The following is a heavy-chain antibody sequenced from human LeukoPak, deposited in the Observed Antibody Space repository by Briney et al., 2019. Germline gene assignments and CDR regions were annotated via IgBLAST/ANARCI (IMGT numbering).Heavy chain of an antibody. J-gene: IGHJ6*04. CDR3: ARDVRLRYFDWLLYNYYYYGMDV. CDR1: GYTFTSYG. V-gene: IGHV1-18*04. Sequence: GASVKVSCKASGYTFTSYGISWVRQAPGQGLEWMGWISAYNGNTNYAQKLQGRVTMTTDTSTSTAYMELRSLRSDDTAVHYCARDVRLRYFDWLLYNYYYYGMDVWGKGTTVTVSS. CDR2: ISAYNGNT. D-gene: IGHD3-9*01.